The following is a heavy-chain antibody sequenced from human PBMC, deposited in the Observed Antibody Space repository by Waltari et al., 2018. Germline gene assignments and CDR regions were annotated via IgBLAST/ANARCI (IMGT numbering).Heavy chain of an antibody. CDR1: GGTFSRYA. V-gene: IGHV1-69*01. D-gene: IGHD3-3*01. CDR3: ARGFHTIFGVVNWFDP. Sequence: QVQLVQYGAEVKKPGSSVKVSCKAYGGTFSRYAISWVRQAPGLGLEWMGGSIPIFGTANYAQEFQGRVTITADASTSTAYMELSILRSENTAVYYCARGFHTIFGVVNWFDPWGQGTLVTVSS. J-gene: IGHJ5*02. CDR2: SIPIFGTA.